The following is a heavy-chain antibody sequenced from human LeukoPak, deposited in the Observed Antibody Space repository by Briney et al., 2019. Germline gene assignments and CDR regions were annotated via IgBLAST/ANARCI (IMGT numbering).Heavy chain of an antibody. J-gene: IGHJ4*02. Sequence: PGGSLTLSCEASGFTFSGNWMSWVRQAPGKGLEWVASINPDGSQKLYVDSVKGQFTISRDNTKSSLYLQMNSLGAEDTAMYYCAKLLGTATAYDSWGQGTRVTVSS. CDR2: INPDGSQK. CDR3: AKLLGTATAYDS. CDR1: GFTFSGNW. V-gene: IGHV3-7*01. D-gene: IGHD2/OR15-2a*01.